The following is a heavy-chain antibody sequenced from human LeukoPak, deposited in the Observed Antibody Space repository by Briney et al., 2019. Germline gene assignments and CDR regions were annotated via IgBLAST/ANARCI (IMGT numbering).Heavy chain of an antibody. D-gene: IGHD6-13*01. Sequence: SQTLSLTPTLSRGSTTSYYWTWIRQPPSPDLEWIGYIYYSGNTYYNPSLKSRLTISVDTSKNQFSLQLTSVTAADTAVYYCARARRFAAAGTTAFDIWGQGTMVTVSS. CDR3: ARARRFAAAGTTAFDI. CDR1: RGSTTSYY. CDR2: IYYSGNT. J-gene: IGHJ3*02. V-gene: IGHV4-30-4*08.